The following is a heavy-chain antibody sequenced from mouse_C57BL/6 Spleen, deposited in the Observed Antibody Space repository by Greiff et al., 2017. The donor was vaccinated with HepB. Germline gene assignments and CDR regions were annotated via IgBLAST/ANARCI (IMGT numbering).Heavy chain of an antibody. CDR1: GFSFNTYA. V-gene: IGHV10-1*01. CDR2: IRSKSNNYAT. J-gene: IGHJ1*03. D-gene: IGHD1-1*01. CDR3: VRSTVGRYFDV. Sequence: LLESGGGLVQPKGSLKLSCAASGFSFNTYAMNWVRQAPGKGLEWVARIRSKSNNYATYYADSVKDRFTISRDDSESMLYLQMNNLKTEDTAMYYCVRSTVGRYFDVWGTGTTVTVSS.